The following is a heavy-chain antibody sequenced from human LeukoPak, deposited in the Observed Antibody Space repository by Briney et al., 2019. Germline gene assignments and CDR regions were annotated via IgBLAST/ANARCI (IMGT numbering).Heavy chain of an antibody. D-gene: IGHD1-1*01. V-gene: IGHV3-11*06. CDR3: AKWGGTGTTNYFDY. CDR1: GFTFSDYY. Sequence: GGSLRLSCAATGFTFSDYYMSWIRQASGKGLEWILYISRSSSYTNYADSVKRRFTISRDNAKNSLYLQMNSQRAEDTAVYYCAKWGGTGTTNYFDYWGQGTLVTVSS. CDR2: ISRSSSYT. J-gene: IGHJ4*02.